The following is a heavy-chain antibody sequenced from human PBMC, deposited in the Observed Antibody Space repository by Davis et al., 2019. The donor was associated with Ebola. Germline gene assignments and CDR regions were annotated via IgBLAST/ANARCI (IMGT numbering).Heavy chain of an antibody. D-gene: IGHD3-3*01. V-gene: IGHV3-30*18. Sequence: GGSLRLSCAASGFTFGSYGMHWVRQAPGKGLEWVAVISYDGSNKNYADSVKGRFTISRDNPKNTLSLQLNSLRAEDTAVYYCAKETPYDFWSGYSHYFDSWGQGTLVTVSS. CDR1: GFTFGSYG. CDR2: ISYDGSNK. CDR3: AKETPYDFWSGYSHYFDS. J-gene: IGHJ4*02.